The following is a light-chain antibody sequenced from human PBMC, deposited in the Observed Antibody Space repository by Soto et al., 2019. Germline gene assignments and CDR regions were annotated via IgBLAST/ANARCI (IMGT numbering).Light chain of an antibody. CDR1: SSDVGGYNY. J-gene: IGLJ1*01. Sequence: QSVLTQPASVSGSPGQSITISCTGTSSDVGGYNYVSWYQQHPGKAPKLMIYDVSNRPSGVSNRFSGSKSGNTASLTISGLQAEDEDDYYCSSYTSSSTLVVFGTGTKVTVL. CDR3: SSYTSSSTLVV. V-gene: IGLV2-14*01. CDR2: DVS.